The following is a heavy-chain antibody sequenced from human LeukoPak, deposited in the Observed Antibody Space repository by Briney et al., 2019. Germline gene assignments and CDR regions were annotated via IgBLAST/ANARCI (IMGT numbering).Heavy chain of an antibody. J-gene: IGHJ4*02. CDR1: GYSISNGYN. D-gene: IGHD3-22*01. V-gene: IGHV4-38-2*02. CDR3: ARDYYYDSSGYYDLQDDY. Sequence: KASETLSLTCGVSGYSISNGYNWGWIRQPPGQGLGWIGSIYHSGSTYYNPSLKSRVIISVDTSKTQFSLKLSSVTAADTAVYYCARDYYYDSSGYYDLQDDYWGQGTLVTVSS. CDR2: IYHSGST.